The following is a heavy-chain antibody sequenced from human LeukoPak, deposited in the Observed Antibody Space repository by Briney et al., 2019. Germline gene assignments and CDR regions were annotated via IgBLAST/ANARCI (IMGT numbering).Heavy chain of an antibody. Sequence: SETLSLTCSVSGDSISTHNWNWIRQSPGKGLEWIGYIYSSGNTKYSPSLKSRVTVSVDTSKNQFSLKLGAVTAADTAVYYCARSGAKAVVLGWFDPWGQGTLVTVSS. CDR2: IYSSGNT. V-gene: IGHV4-59*11. CDR1: GDSISTHN. CDR3: ARSGAKAVVLGWFDP. D-gene: IGHD7-27*01. J-gene: IGHJ5*02.